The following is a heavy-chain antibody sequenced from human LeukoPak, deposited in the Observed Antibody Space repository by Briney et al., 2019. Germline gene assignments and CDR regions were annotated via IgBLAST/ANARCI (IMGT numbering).Heavy chain of an antibody. CDR1: RGSISSYC. D-gene: IGHD3-3*01. CDR3: VRGRITIFGVVIPHFDN. CDR2: IDKSGSI. Sequence: PSETLSLTCTVSRGSISSYCWSWIRQAPEKGLEWIGYIDKSGSINSNPSLKSRVTMSVDTTKNQFSLKLNSVTAADTAVYYCVRGRITIFGVVIPHFDNWGQGTLVTVSS. J-gene: IGHJ4*02. V-gene: IGHV4-59*12.